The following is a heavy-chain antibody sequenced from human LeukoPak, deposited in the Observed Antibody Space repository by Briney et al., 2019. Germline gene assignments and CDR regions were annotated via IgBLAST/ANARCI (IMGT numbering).Heavy chain of an antibody. CDR3: ARYCSSTSCYSGSYYFDY. CDR2: IYYSGST. J-gene: IGHJ4*02. V-gene: IGHV4-39*01. Sequence: SETLSLTCTVSGGSISSSGYYWGWIRQPPGKGLEWIGSIYYSGSTYYNPSLKSRVTISVDTSKKQFSLKLRSVTAADTAVYYCARYCSSTSCYSGSYYFDYWGQGTLVTVSS. CDR1: GGSISSSGYY. D-gene: IGHD2-2*02.